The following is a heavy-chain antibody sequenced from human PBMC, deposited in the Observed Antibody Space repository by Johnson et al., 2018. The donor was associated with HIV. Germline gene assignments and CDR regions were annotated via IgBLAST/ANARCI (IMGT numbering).Heavy chain of an antibody. J-gene: IGHJ3*02. D-gene: IGHD2-8*01. CDR1: GITVATNY. CDR3: ARATWSDDAFDI. V-gene: IGHV3-66*01. CDR2: IFSVGDV. Sequence: VQLVESGGGLVQPGGSLRLSCAASGITVATNYMSWVRQAPGKGLEWVSVIFSVGDVYYADSVKGRFPISRDNARNSLYLQMNSLRAEDTALYYCARATWSDDAFDIWGQGTMVTVSS.